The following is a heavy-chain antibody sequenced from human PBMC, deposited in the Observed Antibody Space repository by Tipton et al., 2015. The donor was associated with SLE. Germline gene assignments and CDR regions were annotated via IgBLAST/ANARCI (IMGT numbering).Heavy chain of an antibody. V-gene: IGHV4-59*01. CDR1: GGSISSYY. D-gene: IGHD3-22*01. CDR3: ARDSSGGYNWFDP. CDR2: IYYNGIT. J-gene: IGHJ5*02. Sequence: TLSLTCTVSGGSISSYYWSWIRQPPGKGLEWIGYIYYNGITNYDPSLKSRVIISVDTSKNQFSLKLSSVTAADTAVYYCARDSSGGYNWFDPWGQGTLVTVSS.